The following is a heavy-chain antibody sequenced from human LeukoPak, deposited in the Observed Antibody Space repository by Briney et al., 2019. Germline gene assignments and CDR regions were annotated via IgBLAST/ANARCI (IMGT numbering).Heavy chain of an antibody. V-gene: IGHV3-48*01. CDR2: ISSSSRTI. D-gene: IGHD1-14*01. CDR3: APGPEPPLFDY. CDR1: GFSFSTYS. Sequence: GGSLRLSCAASGFSFSTYSMNWVRQAPGKGLEWVSYISSSSRTIYYADSVKGRFTISRDNAKNSLYLQMNSLRAEDTAVYYCAPGPEPPLFDYWGQGTLVTVSS. J-gene: IGHJ4*02.